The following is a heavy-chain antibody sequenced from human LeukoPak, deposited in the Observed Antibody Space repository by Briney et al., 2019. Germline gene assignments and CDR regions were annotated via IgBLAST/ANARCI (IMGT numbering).Heavy chain of an antibody. CDR1: GGSISSGGYS. V-gene: IGHV4-30-2*01. CDR2: IWHSGST. J-gene: IGHJ4*02. Sequence: SQTLSLTCAVSGGSISSGGYSWSWIRQPPGKGLEWIGYIWHSGSTYYNPSLKSRATISVDRSNNQFSLKLSSVTAADTAVYYCAAQYGDSSSWYGGRFDYWGQGTLVTVSS. D-gene: IGHD6-13*01. CDR3: AAQYGDSSSWYGGRFDY.